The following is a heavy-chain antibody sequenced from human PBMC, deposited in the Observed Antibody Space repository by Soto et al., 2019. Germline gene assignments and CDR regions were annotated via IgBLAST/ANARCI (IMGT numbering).Heavy chain of an antibody. V-gene: IGHV4-59*01. CDR3: ARVEAQQQLGNWFDL. CDR2: IYYSANA. D-gene: IGHD6-13*01. Sequence: QVQLQESGPGLLKPSETLSLSCSVSGGSMSEYFWCWIRQPPGKALEWIGYIYYSANANYNPSLKSRATISVDTSRNQFSLKLSSVTAADTAVYYCARVEAQQQLGNWFDLWGQGTLVTVSS. CDR1: GGSMSEYF. J-gene: IGHJ5*02.